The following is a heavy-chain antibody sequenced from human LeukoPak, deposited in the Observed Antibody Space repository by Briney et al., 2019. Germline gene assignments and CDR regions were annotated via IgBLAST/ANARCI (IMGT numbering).Heavy chain of an antibody. D-gene: IGHD5-18*01. CDR2: INPNSGGT. CDR3: ARVDTAMANWFDP. V-gene: IGHV1-2*02. Sequence: GASVKVSCKASGYTFTGYYMHWVRQAPGQGLEWMGWINPNSGGTNYAQKFQGRVTMTRDTSISTAYMELSRLRSDDTAVYYCARVDTAMANWFDPWGQGTLVTVSS. J-gene: IGHJ5*02. CDR1: GYTFTGYY.